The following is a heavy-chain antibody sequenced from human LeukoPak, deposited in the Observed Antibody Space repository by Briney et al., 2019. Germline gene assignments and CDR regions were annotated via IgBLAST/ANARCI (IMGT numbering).Heavy chain of an antibody. CDR2: ISYDGSNK. V-gene: IGHV3-30*01. D-gene: IGHD3-22*01. CDR1: GFTFSSYA. Sequence: GGSLRLSCAASGFTFSSYAMHWVRQAPGKGLEWVAVISYDGSNKYYADSVKGRFTISRDNSKNTLYLQMNSLRAEDKAVYYCARDWGAYYYDSSGYYLSWGQGTLVTVSS. J-gene: IGHJ4*02. CDR3: ARDWGAYYYDSSGYYLS.